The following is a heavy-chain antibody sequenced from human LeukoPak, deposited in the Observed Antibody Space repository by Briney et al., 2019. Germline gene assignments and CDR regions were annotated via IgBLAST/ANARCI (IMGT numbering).Heavy chain of an antibody. CDR3: AKATRIITMIVAVIPYYFDY. CDR1: GFTFSSYA. D-gene: IGHD3-22*01. CDR2: ISGSGGST. V-gene: IGHV3-23*01. Sequence: GGSLRLSCAASGFTFSSYAMSWVRQAPGKGLEWVSAISGSGGSTYYADSVKGRFTISRDNSKNTLYLRMNSLRAEDTAVYYCAKATRIITMIVAVIPYYFDYWGQGTLVTVSS. J-gene: IGHJ4*02.